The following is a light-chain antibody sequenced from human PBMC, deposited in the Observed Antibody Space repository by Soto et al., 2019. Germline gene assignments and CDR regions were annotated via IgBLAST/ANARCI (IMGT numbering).Light chain of an antibody. V-gene: IGLV2-14*03. Sequence: QFALTQPASVSGSPGQSITISCTGSSSDVGGYTYVSWYQQHPGKAPKLLIYDVSNRPSGVYNRFSCSKSGYTASLTISGIQAEDEADYYCSSYTSSSTLVFGGGTKLTV. CDR3: SSYTSSSTLV. CDR1: SSDVGGYTY. J-gene: IGLJ2*01. CDR2: DVS.